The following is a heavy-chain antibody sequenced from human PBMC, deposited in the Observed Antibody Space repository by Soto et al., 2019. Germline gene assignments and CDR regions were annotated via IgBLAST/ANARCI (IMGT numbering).Heavy chain of an antibody. V-gene: IGHV3-23*01. CDR2: ILVGGST. CDR1: GFICSSYD. D-gene: IGHD1-1*01. J-gene: IGHJ3*02. Sequence: GGSLRLSCAVSGFICSSYDMSWVRQAPGKGLEWVSTILVGGSTHYEDAVKGRFTISRDTSKNTVYLQMNSLTAGDTAVYYCAKATATSGGAFEIYGQGTVVTVSS. CDR3: AKATATSGGAFEI.